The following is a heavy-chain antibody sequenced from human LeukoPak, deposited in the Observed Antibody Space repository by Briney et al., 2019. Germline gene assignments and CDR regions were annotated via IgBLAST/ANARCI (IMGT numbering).Heavy chain of an antibody. CDR1: GFTFSSYW. D-gene: IGHD6-13*01. J-gene: IGHJ4*02. Sequence: PGGSLRLSCAASGFTFSSYWMSWVRQAPGKGLEWVANIKQDGSEKYYVDSVKGRFTISRDNAKNSLYLQMNSLRAEDTAVYYCARFLRIAAAGSSLDYWGQGTLVTVSS. V-gene: IGHV3-7*01. CDR2: IKQDGSEK. CDR3: ARFLRIAAAGSSLDY.